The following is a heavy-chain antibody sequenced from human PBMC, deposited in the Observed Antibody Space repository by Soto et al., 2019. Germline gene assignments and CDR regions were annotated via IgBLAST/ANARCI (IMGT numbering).Heavy chain of an antibody. CDR2: ISYDGSNK. Sequence: QVQLVESGGGVVQPGRSLRLSCAASGFTFSSYAMHWVRQAPGKGLEWVAVISYDGSNKYYADSVKGRFTISRDNSKNTMYLQMNSLRAEDTAVCYCARAGLTNLMYYYGSGSYHNYYYGMDVWGQGTTVTVSS. D-gene: IGHD3-10*01. CDR1: GFTFSSYA. CDR3: ARAGLTNLMYYYGSGSYHNYYYGMDV. V-gene: IGHV3-30-3*01. J-gene: IGHJ6*02.